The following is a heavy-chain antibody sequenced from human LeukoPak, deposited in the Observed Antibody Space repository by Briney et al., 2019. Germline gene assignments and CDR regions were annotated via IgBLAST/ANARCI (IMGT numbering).Heavy chain of an antibody. CDR1: GGSFSGYY. CDR3: ATTARRGSGTPY. CDR2: INHSGST. Sequence: SETLSLTCAVYGGSFSGYYWSWIRQPPGKGLEWMGEINHSGSTSYNPSLKSRVTISVDTSKNQFSLKLSSVTAADTAVYYCATTARRGSGTPYWGQGTLVTVSS. D-gene: IGHD3-10*01. V-gene: IGHV4-34*01. J-gene: IGHJ4*02.